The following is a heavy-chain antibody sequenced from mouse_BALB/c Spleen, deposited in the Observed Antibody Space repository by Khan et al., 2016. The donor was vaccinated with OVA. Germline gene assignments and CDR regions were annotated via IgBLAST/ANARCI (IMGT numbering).Heavy chain of an antibody. J-gene: IGHJ4*01. Sequence: VQLQQSGAELMKPGASVKLSCTVSGFNIKDTYMHWVKQRPEQGLEWIGRIDPANGNTKYDPNFQGKATMTADTSSNTAYLQPSSLTSEDTAVLYRGYSVLLYAMDYWGQGTSVTVSA. CDR3: GYSVLLYAMDY. CDR1: GFNIKDTY. D-gene: IGHD6-1*01. CDR2: IDPANGNT. V-gene: IGHV14-3*02.